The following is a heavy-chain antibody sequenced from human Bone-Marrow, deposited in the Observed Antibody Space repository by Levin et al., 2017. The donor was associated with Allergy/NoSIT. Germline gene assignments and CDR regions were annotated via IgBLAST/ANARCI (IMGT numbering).Heavy chain of an antibody. CDR1: GGSFSDYY. Sequence: TSSETLSLTCAVYGGSFSDYYWNWIRQSPGKGLEWIGEINHGGNTNYNPSLKSRVTISVDKSKNQFSLKVRSVTAADTALYYCARGRREIFGMFTLGRPIPSTYAMDVWGQGTTVIVSS. J-gene: IGHJ6*02. V-gene: IGHV4-34*01. CDR2: INHGGNT. D-gene: IGHD3-3*01. CDR3: ARGRREIFGMFTLGRPIPSTYAMDV.